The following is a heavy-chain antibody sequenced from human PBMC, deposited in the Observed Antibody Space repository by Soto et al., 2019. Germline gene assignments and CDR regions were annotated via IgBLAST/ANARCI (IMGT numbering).Heavy chain of an antibody. J-gene: IGHJ4*02. Sequence: SGGGLVQPGRSLRLSCAASGFTFDDYAMHWVRQAPGKGLEWVSGISWNSGSIGYADSVKGRFTISRDNAKNSLYLQMNSLRAEDTALYYCAKDRGLVLSFYFDYWGQGTLVTVSS. V-gene: IGHV3-9*01. CDR2: ISWNSGSI. CDR3: AKDRGLVLSFYFDY. D-gene: IGHD6-19*01. CDR1: GFTFDDYA.